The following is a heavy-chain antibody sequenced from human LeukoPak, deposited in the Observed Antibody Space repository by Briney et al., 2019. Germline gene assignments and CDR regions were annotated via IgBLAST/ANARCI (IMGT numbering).Heavy chain of an antibody. Sequence: SQTLSLTCTVSGGSISSGSYYWSWIRQPAGKGLEWIGRIYTSGSTNYNPSLKSRVTISVDTSKNQFSLKLSSVTAADTAVYYCARAAPRVHYYYYMDAWGKGTMVTVSS. J-gene: IGHJ6*03. V-gene: IGHV4-61*02. CDR3: ARAAPRVHYYYYMDA. CDR2: IYTSGST. CDR1: GGSISSGSYY.